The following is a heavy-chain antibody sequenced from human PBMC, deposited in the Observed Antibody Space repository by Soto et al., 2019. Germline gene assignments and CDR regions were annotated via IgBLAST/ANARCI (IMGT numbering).Heavy chain of an antibody. V-gene: IGHV4-34*01. D-gene: IGHD2-15*01. CDR1: GGSFSGYY. J-gene: IGHJ4*02. CDR3: ASGRVLVATPTLYYFDY. CDR2: INHSGST. Sequence: PWETLSLTCAVYGGSFSGYYWSWIRQPPGKGLEWIGEINHSGSTNYNPSLKSRVTISVDTSKNQSSLKLSSVTAAHTAVYYFASGRVLVATPTLYYFDYWGQGTLVTVSS.